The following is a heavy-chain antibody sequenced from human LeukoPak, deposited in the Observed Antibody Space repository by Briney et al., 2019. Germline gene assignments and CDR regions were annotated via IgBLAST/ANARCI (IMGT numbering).Heavy chain of an antibody. CDR1: GFTFSSYG. Sequence: PGGSLRLSCAASGFTFSSYGMHWVRQAPGKAMDRVAFIRYDGSNKYYADSVKGRFTISRDNSENTLYLQMNSLRAEDTAVYYCALLRDDYVWGSYRSRSDAVDYWGQGTLVTVSS. V-gene: IGHV3-30*02. CDR3: ALLRDDYVWGSYRSRSDAVDY. J-gene: IGHJ4*02. CDR2: IRYDGSNK. D-gene: IGHD3-16*02.